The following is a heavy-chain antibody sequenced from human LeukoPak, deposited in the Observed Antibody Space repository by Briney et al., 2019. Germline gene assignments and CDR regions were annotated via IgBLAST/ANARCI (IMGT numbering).Heavy chain of an antibody. V-gene: IGHV4-34*01. Sequence: PSETLSLTCAVYGGSFSGYYWSWIRQPPGKGLVWIGEINHSGSTNYNPSLKSRVTISVDTSKNQFSLKLSSVTAADTAVYYCARGTSIAVAGTGDAFDIWGQGTMVTVSS. CDR2: INHSGST. CDR1: GGSFSGYY. D-gene: IGHD6-19*01. CDR3: ARGTSIAVAGTGDAFDI. J-gene: IGHJ3*02.